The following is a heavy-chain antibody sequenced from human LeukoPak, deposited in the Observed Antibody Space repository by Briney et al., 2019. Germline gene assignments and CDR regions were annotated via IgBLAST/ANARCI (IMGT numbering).Heavy chain of an antibody. Sequence: ASVKVSCKASGYTFTGYYIHWVRQAPGQGLEWMGRINPNNGGTNYAQKFQGRVTMTRDTSISTAYMELSRLRSEDTAVYYCAVLWTQNGVVDYWGQGTLVTVSS. D-gene: IGHD2/OR15-2a*01. J-gene: IGHJ4*02. CDR1: GYTFTGYY. V-gene: IGHV1-2*06. CDR2: INPNNGGT. CDR3: AVLWTQNGVVDY.